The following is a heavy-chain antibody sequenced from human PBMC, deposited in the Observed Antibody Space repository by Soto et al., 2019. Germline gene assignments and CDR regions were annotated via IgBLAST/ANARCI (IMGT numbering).Heavy chain of an antibody. CDR3: ARVQYGSGWYDFDY. V-gene: IGHV4-61*01. CDR2: INYSGST. D-gene: IGHD6-19*01. Sequence: QVQLQESGPGLVKPSETLSLTCTVSGGSVSSATYYWSWIRQPPVKGLEWIGYINYSGSTKNNPSHRSRVTISVDTYKNQISLNLSSVIAADTAVYYCARVQYGSGWYDFDYWGQGTLVTVSS. J-gene: IGHJ4*02. CDR1: GGSVSSATYY.